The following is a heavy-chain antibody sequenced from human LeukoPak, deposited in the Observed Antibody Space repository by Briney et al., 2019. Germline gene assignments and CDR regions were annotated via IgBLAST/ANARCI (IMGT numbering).Heavy chain of an antibody. Sequence: SVKVSCKASGGTFSSYAISWVRQAPGQGLEWMGRIIPILGIANYAQKFQGRVTITADKSTSTAYMELSSLRSEDTAVYYCARGEQQLVLSPSWFDPWGQGTLVTVSS. CDR2: IIPILGIA. D-gene: IGHD6-13*01. V-gene: IGHV1-69*04. J-gene: IGHJ5*02. CDR3: ARGEQQLVLSPSWFDP. CDR1: GGTFSSYA.